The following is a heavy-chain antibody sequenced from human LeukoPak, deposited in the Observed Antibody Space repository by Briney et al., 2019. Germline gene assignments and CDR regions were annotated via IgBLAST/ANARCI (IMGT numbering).Heavy chain of an antibody. Sequence: SETLSLTCAVYGGSFSGYYWSWIRQPPGKGLEWIGEINHSGSTNYNPSLKSRVTISVDTSKNQFSLKLSSVTAADTAVYYCARGYGEYSGYDYVYYFDYWGQGTLVTVSS. CDR2: INHSGST. CDR1: GGSFSGYY. CDR3: ARGYGEYSGYDYVYYFDY. V-gene: IGHV4-34*01. J-gene: IGHJ4*02. D-gene: IGHD5-12*01.